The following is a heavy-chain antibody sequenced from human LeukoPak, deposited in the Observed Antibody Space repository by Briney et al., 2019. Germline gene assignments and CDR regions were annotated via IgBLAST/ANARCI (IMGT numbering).Heavy chain of an antibody. D-gene: IGHD6-19*01. CDR1: GYTFTGYY. CDR2: INPNSGGT. V-gene: IGHV1-2*02. Sequence: ASVKVSCKASGYTFTGYYMHWVRQAPGQGLEWMGWINPNSGGTNYAQKFQGRVTMTRDTSISTAYMELSRLRSDDTAVYYCARGYTPTVRYGSGWLTNWGQGTLVTVSS. J-gene: IGHJ4*02. CDR3: ARGYTPTVRYGSGWLTN.